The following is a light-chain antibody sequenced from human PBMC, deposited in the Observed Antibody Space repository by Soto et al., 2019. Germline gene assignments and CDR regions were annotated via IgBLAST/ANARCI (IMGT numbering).Light chain of an antibody. CDR1: SSDVGGYNF. V-gene: IGLV2-8*01. CDR2: EVN. Sequence: QSALTQPPSASGSPGQSVTISCTGTSSDVGGYNFVSWYQQHPGKAPKLIIYEVNKRPSGVPDRFSASKSGNTASLTVSGLQAEDEADYYCSSYAGTNNRYLFGTGTKVTVL. J-gene: IGLJ1*01. CDR3: SSYAGTNNRYL.